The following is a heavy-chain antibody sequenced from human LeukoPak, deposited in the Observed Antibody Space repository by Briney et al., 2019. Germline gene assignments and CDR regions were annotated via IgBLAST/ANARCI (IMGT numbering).Heavy chain of an antibody. CDR3: ASFRVYKEYFDY. Sequence: SETLSLTCTVSGGSISSSSYYWGWIRQPPGKGLEWIGSIYYSGSTYYNPSLKSRVTISVDTSKNQFSLKLSSVTAADTAVYYCASFRVYKEYFDYWGQGTLVTVSS. V-gene: IGHV4-39*07. D-gene: IGHD5/OR15-5a*01. CDR2: IYYSGST. CDR1: GGSISSSSYY. J-gene: IGHJ4*02.